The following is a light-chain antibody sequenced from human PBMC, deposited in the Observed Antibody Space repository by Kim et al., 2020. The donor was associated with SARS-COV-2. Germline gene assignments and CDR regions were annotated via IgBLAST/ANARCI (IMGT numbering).Light chain of an antibody. V-gene: IGLV1-40*01. CDR3: QSYDNSLSGWV. Sequence: QRITIACTGISSNIGAGYDVHWYQQLPGTAPKLLIYVNNIRPSGVPDRFSGSKSGTSASLAITGLQAEDEADYYCQSYDNSLSGWVFGGGTQLTVL. CDR1: SSNIGAGYD. J-gene: IGLJ2*01. CDR2: VNN.